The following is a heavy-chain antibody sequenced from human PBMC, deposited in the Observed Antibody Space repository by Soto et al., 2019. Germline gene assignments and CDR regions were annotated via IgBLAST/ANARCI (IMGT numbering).Heavy chain of an antibody. D-gene: IGHD3-3*01. J-gene: IGHJ4*02. V-gene: IGHV5-51*01. Sequence: GESLKISCKGSGYNFAGYWIAWVRQMPGKGLELMGIIYPSDSDTRYRPSFQGQVTISADKSISSAYLQWSSLRASDTAMYYCARGGVSTRTFDYWGQGTAVTVSS. CDR2: IYPSDSDT. CDR3: ARGGVSTRTFDY. CDR1: GYNFAGYW.